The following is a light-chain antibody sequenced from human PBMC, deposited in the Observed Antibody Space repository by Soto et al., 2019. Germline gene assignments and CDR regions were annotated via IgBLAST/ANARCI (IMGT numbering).Light chain of an antibody. J-gene: IGKJ3*01. Sequence: DIEMTQSPSSLSASVGDRVTLTCQASHDISNYLNWYQQKPGKAPKLLIYDASNLETGVPSRFSGSGSGTDFTFTISSLQPEDVATYYCQQYDNLPPFTFGPGTKVNIK. V-gene: IGKV1-33*01. CDR2: DAS. CDR1: HDISNY. CDR3: QQYDNLPPFT.